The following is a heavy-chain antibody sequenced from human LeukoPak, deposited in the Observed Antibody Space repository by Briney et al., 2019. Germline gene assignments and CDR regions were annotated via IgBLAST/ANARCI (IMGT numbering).Heavy chain of an antibody. V-gene: IGHV1-69*13. CDR3: ARGSVLRYFDWSD. D-gene: IGHD3-9*01. Sequence: SVKVSCKASGGTFSSYAISWVRQAPGQGLEWMGGIIPIFGTANYAQKFQGRVTITADESTSTAYMELSSLRSEDTGVYYCARGSVLRYFDWSDGGQGTLVTVSS. J-gene: IGHJ4*02. CDR2: IIPIFGTA. CDR1: GGTFSSYA.